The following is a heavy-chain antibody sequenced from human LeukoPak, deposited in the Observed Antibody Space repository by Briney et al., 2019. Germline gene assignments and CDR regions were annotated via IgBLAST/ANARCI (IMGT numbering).Heavy chain of an antibody. CDR1: GFTFNSLW. V-gene: IGHV3-7*01. CDR3: ARDGGVSGYDLLDY. J-gene: IGHJ4*02. D-gene: IGHD5-12*01. Sequence: GGSLRLSCAASGFTFNSLWMTWVRQAPGKGLEWVANINQDGSEKYFVDSVKGRFTISRDNVKNSVFLQMNSLTVEDTAVYYCARDGGVSGYDLLDYWGQGTLVTVSS. CDR2: INQDGSEK.